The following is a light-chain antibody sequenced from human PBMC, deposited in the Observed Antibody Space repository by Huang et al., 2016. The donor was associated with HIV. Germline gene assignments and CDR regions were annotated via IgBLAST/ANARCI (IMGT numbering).Light chain of an antibody. Sequence: DIQMTQSPSSLSASVGDIVTITCRTSQRISSYLHWFQQKPGKAPKLLIHSTSSWQGGVSSRFSGSGSGTHFTLTINSLQPEDSATYYCQQTYSTPKTFGQGTKLEIK. J-gene: IGKJ2*01. CDR2: STS. V-gene: IGKV1-39*01. CDR3: QQTYSTPKT. CDR1: QRISSY.